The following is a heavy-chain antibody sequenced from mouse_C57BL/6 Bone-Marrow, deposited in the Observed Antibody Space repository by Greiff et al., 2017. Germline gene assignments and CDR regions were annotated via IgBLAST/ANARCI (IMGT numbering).Heavy chain of an antibody. CDR2: INPYNGGT. Sequence: VQLQQSGPVLVKPGASVKMSCKASGYTFTDYYMNWVKQSHGKSLEWIGVINPYNGGTSYNQKFKGKATLTVDKSSSTAYMELNSLTSEDSAVYYCASPYYGSSYGYFDVWGTGTTVTVSS. J-gene: IGHJ1*03. D-gene: IGHD1-1*01. V-gene: IGHV1-19*01. CDR3: ASPYYGSSYGYFDV. CDR1: GYTFTDYY.